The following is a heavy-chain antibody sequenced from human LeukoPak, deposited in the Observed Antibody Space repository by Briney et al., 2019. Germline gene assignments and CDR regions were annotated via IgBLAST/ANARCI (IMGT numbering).Heavy chain of an antibody. D-gene: IGHD6-6*01. CDR2: IYYSGST. J-gene: IGHJ4*02. CDR1: GGSISSGGYY. V-gene: IGHV4-31*03. CDR3: ARGGSSSSRVDY. Sequence: SATLSLTCTVSGGSISSGGYYWSWIRQHPGKGLAWIGYIYYSGSTYYNPSLKSRVTISVDTSKNQFSLKLSSVTAADTAVYYCARGGSSSSRVDYWGQGTLVTVSS.